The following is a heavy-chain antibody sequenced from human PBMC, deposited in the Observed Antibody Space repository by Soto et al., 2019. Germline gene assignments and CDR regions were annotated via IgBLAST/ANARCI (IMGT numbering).Heavy chain of an antibody. Sequence: GGSLRLSCAASGFTFSSYAMSWVRQAPGKGLEWVSGISGSGGSTYYADSVKGRFTISRDNSKNTLFLQMNTLRAEDTAVYYCAKDLRSKVQLRGFEDYWGQGTLVTVSS. D-gene: IGHD1-1*01. CDR1: GFTFSSYA. CDR2: ISGSGGST. J-gene: IGHJ4*02. CDR3: AKDLRSKVQLRGFEDY. V-gene: IGHV3-23*01.